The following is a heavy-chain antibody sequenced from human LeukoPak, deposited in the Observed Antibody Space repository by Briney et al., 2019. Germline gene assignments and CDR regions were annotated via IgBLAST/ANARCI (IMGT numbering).Heavy chain of an antibody. D-gene: IGHD3-22*01. J-gene: IGHJ5*02. CDR2: IYSSGST. Sequence: SETLSLTCTVSGGSISSYYWSWIRQPPGKGLEWIGHIYSSGSTKYNPSLKSRVTISVDTSKNQLSLKLSSVTAADTVGYYCAREPGFDSSGYLNWFDPWGQGTLVTVSS. V-gene: IGHV4-59*13. CDR3: AREPGFDSSGYLNWFDP. CDR1: GGSISSYY.